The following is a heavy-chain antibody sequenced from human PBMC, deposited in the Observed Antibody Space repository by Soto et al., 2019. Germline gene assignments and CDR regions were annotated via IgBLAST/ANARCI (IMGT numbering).Heavy chain of an antibody. CDR1: GGSISSGDYY. J-gene: IGHJ4*02. CDR2: IYYSGST. CDR3: ARAQGYYYDSSGFPPLDY. V-gene: IGHV4-30-4*01. D-gene: IGHD3-22*01. Sequence: SATLSLTCTVSGGSISSGDYYWSWIRQPPGKGLEWIGYIYYSGSTYYNPSLKSRVTISVDTSKNHFSLKLSSVTAADTAVYYCARAQGYYYDSSGFPPLDYWGQGTLVTVSS.